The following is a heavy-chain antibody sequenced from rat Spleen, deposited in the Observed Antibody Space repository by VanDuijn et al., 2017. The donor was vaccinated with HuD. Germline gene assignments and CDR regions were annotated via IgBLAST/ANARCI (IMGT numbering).Heavy chain of an antibody. J-gene: IGHJ4*01. CDR2: ITTGGAIT. CDR3: ERHSAMGMDA. D-gene: IGHD1-7*01. V-gene: IGHV5-25*01. Sequence: EVQLVESGGGLVQPGRSMSLSCAASGFIFSNYYMVWVRQAPTKGLEWVASITTGGAITSYRDSVKGRFTISRDNAKSTLYRQMDSLRSEDTATYYCERHSAMGMDAWGQGASVTVSS. CDR1: GFIFSNYY.